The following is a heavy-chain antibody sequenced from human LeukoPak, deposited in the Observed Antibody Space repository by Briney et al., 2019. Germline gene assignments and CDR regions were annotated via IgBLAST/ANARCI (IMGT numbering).Heavy chain of an antibody. CDR1: GFIFSAFT. J-gene: IGHJ4*02. CDR2: IRAVGTT. V-gene: IGHV3-23*01. Sequence: GGSLRLSCAASGFIFSAFTMSWVRQAPGKGLEWVSSIRAVGTTFHADSVRGRFTISRDDSRNTVYLQMNSLRADDTAVYYCAKDREPGIAAAGTVSDYWGQGTLVTVSS. D-gene: IGHD6-13*01. CDR3: AKDREPGIAAAGTVSDY.